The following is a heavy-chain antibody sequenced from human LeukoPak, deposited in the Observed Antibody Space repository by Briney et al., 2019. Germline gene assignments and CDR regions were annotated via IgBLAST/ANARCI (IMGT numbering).Heavy chain of an antibody. CDR1: GFIFSNHW. Sequence: GGSLRLSCEVSGFIFSNHWMSWVRQAPGKGLEWVSYISSSGSTIYYADSVKGRFTISRDNAKNSLYLQMNSLRAEDTAVYYCARSSIAAAGTIRGLFDYWGQGTLVTVSP. CDR2: ISSSGSTI. V-gene: IGHV3-11*04. D-gene: IGHD6-13*01. J-gene: IGHJ4*02. CDR3: ARSSIAAAGTIRGLFDY.